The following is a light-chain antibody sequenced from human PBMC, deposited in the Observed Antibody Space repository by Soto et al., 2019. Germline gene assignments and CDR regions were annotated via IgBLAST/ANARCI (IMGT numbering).Light chain of an antibody. CDR3: RQTYTTPMVS. J-gene: IGKJ3*01. Sequence: DIQMSQSPSSLSASVGGRVTITCRASQSISTYLNWYQHKPGKAPELLIYAASTLQSGVPSRFSGSGSGTDFSLTISSLQPEDIATHCCRQTYTTPMVSFGRGTKVDIK. CDR2: AAS. CDR1: QSISTY. V-gene: IGKV1-39*01.